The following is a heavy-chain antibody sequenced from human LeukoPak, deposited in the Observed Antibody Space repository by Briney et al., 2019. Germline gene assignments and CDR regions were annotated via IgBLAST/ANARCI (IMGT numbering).Heavy chain of an antibody. CDR2: ISSGSTTI. V-gene: IGHV3-48*04. J-gene: IGHJ4*02. D-gene: IGHD2-15*01. CDR1: GFTFSDHN. CDR3: ARAPGAALD. Sequence: GGSLRLTCAASGFTFSDHNMSWVRQAPGKGLEWVSSISSGSTTISYADSVKGRFTISRDNAKNSLFLQLNSLRVEDTAMYYCARAPGAALDWGQGTLVTVSS.